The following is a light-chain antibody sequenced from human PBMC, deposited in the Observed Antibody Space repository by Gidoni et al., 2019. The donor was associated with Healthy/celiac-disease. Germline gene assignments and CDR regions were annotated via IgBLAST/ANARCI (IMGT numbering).Light chain of an antibody. V-gene: IGKV1-39*01. Sequence: DRQRTQAPSSLSASVGDRLTITRRASQTISSYLTWYQQKPGQAPKLLIYAASSLQSGIPSRFSGSGSGTDFTLTISSLQPEDFATYYCQQSYSTPYTFGQGTKLEIK. CDR1: QTISSY. CDR2: AAS. J-gene: IGKJ2*01. CDR3: QQSYSTPYT.